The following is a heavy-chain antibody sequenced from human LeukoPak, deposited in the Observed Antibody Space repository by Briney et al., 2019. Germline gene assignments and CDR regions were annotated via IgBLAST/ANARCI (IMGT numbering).Heavy chain of an antibody. J-gene: IGHJ5*02. CDR3: ARVPTAWFGDLLSRNWFDP. Sequence: ASVKVSCKASGYTFTNYDINWVRQASGQGLEWMGWMNPNSGNTGYAQKFQGRVTMTRNTSISTAYMELSSLTSEDMAVYYCARVPTAWFGDLLSRNWFDPWGQGTLVTVSS. D-gene: IGHD3-10*01. CDR2: MNPNSGNT. V-gene: IGHV1-8*01. CDR1: GYTFTNYD.